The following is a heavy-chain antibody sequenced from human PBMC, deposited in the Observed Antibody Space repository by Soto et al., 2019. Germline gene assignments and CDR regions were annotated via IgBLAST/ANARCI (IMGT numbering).Heavy chain of an antibody. CDR1: GFTFSSYA. CDR2: ISGSGGTT. D-gene: IGHD3-22*01. V-gene: IGHV3-23*01. J-gene: IGHJ4*02. CDR3: AKYSRSSYYGSRGYH. Sequence: EVQLLESGGGLVQPGGSLRLSCAASGFTFSSYAMSWVRQAPGKGLEWVSAISGSGGTTYYADSVLGRFTISRDKSLHTLVLPMNSLGAEVKDVYYGAKYSRSSYYGSRGYHWGQGTLVPVSP.